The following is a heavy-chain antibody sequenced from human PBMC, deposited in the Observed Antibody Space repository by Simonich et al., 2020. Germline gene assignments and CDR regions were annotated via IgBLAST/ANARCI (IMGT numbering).Heavy chain of an antibody. CDR1: GGSISSSSYY. V-gene: IGHV4-39*01. Sequence: QLQLQESGPGLVKPSETLSLTCTVSGGSISSSSYYWGWIRQPPGKGLEWIGSIYYSGSTHYNPALKRRVTISVDTSKNQFSLKLSSVTAADTAVYYCARHAGFAFDIWGQGTMVTVSS. J-gene: IGHJ3*02. D-gene: IGHD6-13*01. CDR2: IYYSGST. CDR3: ARHAGFAFDI.